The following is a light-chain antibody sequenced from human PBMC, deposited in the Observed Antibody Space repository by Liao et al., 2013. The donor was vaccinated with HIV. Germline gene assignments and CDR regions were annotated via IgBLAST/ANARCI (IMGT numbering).Light chain of an antibody. CDR2: YDS. CDR3: QAWASNTVI. V-gene: IGLV3-21*01. Sequence: SYELTQPPSVSVAPGKTAKLTCGGNNIGSKSVHWYEQKPGQAPVLVIYYDSDRPSGIPERFSGSNSGNTATLTISRVEAGDEADYYCQAWASNTVIFGGGTKLTVL. CDR1: NIGSKS. J-gene: IGLJ2*01.